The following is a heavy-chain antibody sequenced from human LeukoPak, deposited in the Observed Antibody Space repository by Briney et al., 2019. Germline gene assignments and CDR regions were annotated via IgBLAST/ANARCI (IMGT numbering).Heavy chain of an antibody. CDR3: ARAWEVRGVTHYFDY. J-gene: IGHJ4*02. Sequence: GGSLRLSCAASGFTFSSYSMNWVRQAPGKGLEWVSSISSSSSYIYYADSVKGRFTISRDNAKNSLYLQMNSLRAEDTAVYYCARAWEVRGVTHYFDYWGQGTLVTVSS. CDR1: GFTFSSYS. CDR2: ISSSSSYI. D-gene: IGHD3-10*01. V-gene: IGHV3-21*01.